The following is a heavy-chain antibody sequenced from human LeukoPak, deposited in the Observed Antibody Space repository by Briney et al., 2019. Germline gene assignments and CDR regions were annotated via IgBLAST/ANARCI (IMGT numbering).Heavy chain of an antibody. Sequence: GASVNVSCKASGYTFTAYYMHWVRQAPGQGLEWMGWINPNSGGTNYAQKFQGRVTMTRDTSISTAYMELSRPRSDDTAVYYCARVQWLVPGYFQHWGQGTLVTVSS. D-gene: IGHD6-19*01. CDR1: GYTFTAYY. J-gene: IGHJ1*01. V-gene: IGHV1-2*02. CDR2: INPNSGGT. CDR3: ARVQWLVPGYFQH.